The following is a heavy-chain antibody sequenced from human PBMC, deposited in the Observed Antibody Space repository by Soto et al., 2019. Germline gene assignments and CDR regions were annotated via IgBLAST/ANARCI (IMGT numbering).Heavy chain of an antibody. CDR3: AKDLPRGRGGRLYYYYGMDG. CDR1: GFTFSSYA. Sequence: GGSLRLSCAASGFTFSSYAMSWVRQAPGKGLEWVSAISGSGGSTYHADSVKGRLTISRDNSKNTLYLQVNSLRAEDTAVYYCAKDLPRGRGGRLYYYYGMDGWGQGNTVTVSS. J-gene: IGHJ6*02. V-gene: IGHV3-23*01. CDR2: ISGSGGST. D-gene: IGHD1-26*01.